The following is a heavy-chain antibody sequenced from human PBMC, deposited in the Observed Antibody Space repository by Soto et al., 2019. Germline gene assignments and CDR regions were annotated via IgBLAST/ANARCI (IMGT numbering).Heavy chain of an antibody. J-gene: IGHJ4*01. CDR3: ARRLLSPPASHLAY. Sequence: GESLKISWAPSGFTFNNYAMGWVRQAPGRGLEWVSGIDSSGSDTKYADSVKGRFTVSRDKSKNTLYLQMNSLRVEETAGYYCARRLLSPPASHLAYSAQRSLVPVSS. CDR2: IDSSGSDT. CDR1: GFTFNNYA. V-gene: IGHV3-23*05. D-gene: IGHD4-17*01.